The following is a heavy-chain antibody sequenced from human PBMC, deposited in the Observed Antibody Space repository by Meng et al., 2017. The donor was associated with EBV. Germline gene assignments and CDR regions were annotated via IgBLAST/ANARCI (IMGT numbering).Heavy chain of an antibody. CDR3: ARGVEENGSHYPFDS. J-gene: IGHJ4*02. D-gene: IGHD1-1*01. CDR2: INTYSGKA. CDR1: RYTGRNDA. V-gene: IGHV7-4-1*02. Sequence: QLLLPGARGKWPGASVTVSCKVSRYTGRNDAITWMRQVPGQGLEWMGMINTYSGKATFAQGFTGRFVFSLDTPVTTAHLQISGLKTEDSAVYYCARGVEENGSHYPFDSWGQGTLVTVSS.